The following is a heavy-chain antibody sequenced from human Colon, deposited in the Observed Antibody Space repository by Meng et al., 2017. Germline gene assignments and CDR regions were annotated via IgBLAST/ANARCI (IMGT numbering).Heavy chain of an antibody. CDR1: GFTLSSYW. J-gene: IGHJ4*02. CDR2: ISNDGGTT. Sequence: GESLKTSCVASGFTLSSYWMHRVRQAPGKGLVWVSRISNDGGTTMYADSVKDRFIIARDNAKNPLYLQINSLRDEDTAMYYCARDQDGAGGTIDHWGQGTLVTVSS. CDR3: ARDQDGAGGTIDH. D-gene: IGHD2-2*01. V-gene: IGHV3-74*03.